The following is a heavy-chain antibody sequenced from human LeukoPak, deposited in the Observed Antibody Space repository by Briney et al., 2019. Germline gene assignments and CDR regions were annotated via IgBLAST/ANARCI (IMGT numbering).Heavy chain of an antibody. CDR3: AKDSKMSYYGSGSHYDY. CDR1: GITFSNYF. V-gene: IGHV3-23*01. J-gene: IGHJ4*02. D-gene: IGHD3-10*01. Sequence: GGSLRLSCAASGITFSNYFMSWVRQAPGKGLEWVSAICPSGGNTYYADSVKGRFTISRDNSKSTLYLQMTSLRAEETAVYYCAKDSKMSYYGSGSHYDYWGQGTLVTVSS. CDR2: ICPSGGNT.